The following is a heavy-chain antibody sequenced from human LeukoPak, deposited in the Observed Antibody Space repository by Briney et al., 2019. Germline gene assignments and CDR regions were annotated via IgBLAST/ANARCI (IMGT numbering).Heavy chain of an antibody. CDR1: GYSISSGYY. Sequence: SETLSLTCTVSGYSISSGYYWGWIRQPPGKGLEWIGSIYHSGSTYYNPSLKSRVTMSVDTSKNQFSLKLSSVTAADTAVYYCASNTIPHYDILGYYYYYMDVWGKGTTVTVSS. CDR3: ASNTIPHYDILGYYYYYMDV. D-gene: IGHD3-9*01. V-gene: IGHV4-38-2*02. CDR2: IYHSGST. J-gene: IGHJ6*03.